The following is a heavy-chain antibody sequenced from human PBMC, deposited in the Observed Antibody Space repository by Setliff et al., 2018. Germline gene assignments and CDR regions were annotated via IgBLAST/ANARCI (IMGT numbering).Heavy chain of an antibody. D-gene: IGHD3-3*01. V-gene: IGHV4-38-2*01. CDR2: IYHSGST. CDR1: GYSISSGYY. CDR3: ARMSGFLYIDV. Sequence: SETLSLTCAVSGYSISSGYYWGWIRQPPGKGLEWIGSIYHSGSTYYNPSLKSRVTISVDTSKNQFSLKLSSVTAADTAVYYCARMSGFLYIDVWGKGTTVTAP. J-gene: IGHJ6*03.